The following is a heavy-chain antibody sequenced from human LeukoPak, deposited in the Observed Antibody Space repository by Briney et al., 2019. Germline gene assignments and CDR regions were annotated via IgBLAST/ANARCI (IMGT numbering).Heavy chain of an antibody. CDR3: ARDPYYYDSSGYYSDAFDI. J-gene: IGHJ3*02. V-gene: IGHV1-18*01. D-gene: IGHD3-22*01. CDR2: ISAYNGNT. CDR1: GYTFTSYG. Sequence: ASVKVSCKASGYTFTSYGITWVRQAPGQGLEWMGWISAYNGNTNYAQKLQGRVTMTTDTSTSTAYMELRSLRSDDTAVYYCARDPYYYDSSGYYSDAFDIWGQGTMVTVSS.